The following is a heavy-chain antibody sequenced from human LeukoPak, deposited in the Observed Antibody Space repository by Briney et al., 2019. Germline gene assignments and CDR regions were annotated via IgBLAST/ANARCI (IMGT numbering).Heavy chain of an antibody. V-gene: IGHV1-2*02. CDR2: INPNSGGT. CDR3: ARDLFWGYGVYFDY. D-gene: IGHD3-16*01. CDR1: GYTFTGYY. Sequence: GASVKVSCRASGYTFTGYYMHWVRQAPGQGLEWMGWINPNSGGTNYAQKFQGRVTMTRDTSTSTAYMELRSLRSDDTAVYYCARDLFWGYGVYFDYWGQGTLVTVSS. J-gene: IGHJ4*02.